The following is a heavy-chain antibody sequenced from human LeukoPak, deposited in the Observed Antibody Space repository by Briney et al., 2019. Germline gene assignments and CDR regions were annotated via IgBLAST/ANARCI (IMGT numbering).Heavy chain of an antibody. CDR1: GGSISSYY. D-gene: IGHD3-3*01. CDR3: ARGATIFGVVIDYYHMDV. Sequence: SETLSLTCTVSGGSISSYYWSWIRQPPGRGLEWIGYIYYSGSTNYNPSLKSRATISVDTSKNQFSLKLSSVTAADTAVYYCARGATIFGVVIDYYHMDVWGKGTTVTVSS. CDR2: IYYSGST. V-gene: IGHV4-59*01. J-gene: IGHJ6*03.